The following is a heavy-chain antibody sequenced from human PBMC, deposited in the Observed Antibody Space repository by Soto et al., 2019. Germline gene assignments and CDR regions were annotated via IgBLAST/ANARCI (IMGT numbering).Heavy chain of an antibody. D-gene: IGHD3-10*01. CDR2: ISPMFGAA. Sequence: QVQLVQSGAEMKKPGSSVKVSCQSSGGTFNTYAMNWVRQAPGQGPEWMGDISPMFGAANYAPKFQGRVTITADESTGKSYMQLSSLTSEDTALHFCAREVQVHTPAFVYWGQGTLVTVSS. V-gene: IGHV1-69*19. CDR1: GGTFNTYA. J-gene: IGHJ4*02. CDR3: AREVQVHTPAFVY.